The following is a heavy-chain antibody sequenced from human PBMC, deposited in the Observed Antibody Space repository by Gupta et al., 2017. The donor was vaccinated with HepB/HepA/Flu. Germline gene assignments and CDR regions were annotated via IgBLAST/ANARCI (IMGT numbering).Heavy chain of an antibody. D-gene: IGHD2-2*03. Sequence: EVQLLESGGGSVHPGGSLRLSCAASGFTFSNHWMHWVRQDPGKGLVWVSRINSDGTKIVYADSVRGRFTISRDNAKSTLYLQMSNLRDDDTAVYYCTRSEVDISVVTAPFWDRMDAWGQGATVTISS. J-gene: IGHJ6*02. CDR2: INSDGTKI. CDR3: TRSEVDISVVTAPFWDRMDA. CDR1: GFTFSNHW. V-gene: IGHV3-74*01.